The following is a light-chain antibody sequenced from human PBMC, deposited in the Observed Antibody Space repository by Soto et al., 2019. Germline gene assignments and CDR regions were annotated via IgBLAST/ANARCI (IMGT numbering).Light chain of an antibody. CDR2: GAS. J-gene: IGKJ4*01. CDR3: QQYDNWPPLT. CDR1: QSVSSS. Sequence: EIVMTQSPATLSVSPGERATLSCRASQSVSSSLAWYQQKPGQPPRLLIYGASTRATGIPARFSGSGSGTAFTLTISSLQSEDFAVYYCQQYDNWPPLTFGGGTKVEIK. V-gene: IGKV3-15*01.